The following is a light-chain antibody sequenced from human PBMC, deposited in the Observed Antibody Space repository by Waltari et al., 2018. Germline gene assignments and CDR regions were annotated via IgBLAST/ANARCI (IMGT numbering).Light chain of an antibody. J-gene: IGLJ2*01. CDR3: QVWDSSSDHVV. Sequence: SYVLTQQPPVSVAPGKTARISRWGNSIRSKGGHWDQQKPGQAPAVVIYYDSDRPSGIPERFSGSNSVNTATLTISRVEAGDEADYYCQVWDSSSDHVVFGGGTKLTVL. CDR2: YDS. CDR1: SIRSKG. V-gene: IGLV3-21*04.